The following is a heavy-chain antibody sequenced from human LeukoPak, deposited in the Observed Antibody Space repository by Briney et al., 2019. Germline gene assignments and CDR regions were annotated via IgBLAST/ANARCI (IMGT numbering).Heavy chain of an antibody. CDR1: GFTFSSYG. D-gene: IGHD4-17*01. CDR2: IRYDGSNK. CDR3: AKEIWPTVTTPGHTHFDY. Sequence: PGGSLRLSCAASGFTFSSYGMHWVRQAPGKGLEWVAFIRYDGSNKYYADSVKGRFTISRDNSKNTLCLRMNSLRAEDTAVYYCAKEIWPTVTTPGHTHFDYWGQGTLVTVSS. V-gene: IGHV3-30*02. J-gene: IGHJ4*02.